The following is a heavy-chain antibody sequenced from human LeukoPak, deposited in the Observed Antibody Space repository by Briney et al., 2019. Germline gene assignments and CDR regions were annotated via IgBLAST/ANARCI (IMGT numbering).Heavy chain of an antibody. V-gene: IGHV3-7*03. CDR2: IKQDGSEK. CDR3: AKDSNPTLYGSGSYRAFDI. Sequence: GGSLRLSCAASGFMFSTYWMSWVRQAPGKGLEWVANIKQDGSEKNYVDSVKGRFTISRDNAKNSLYLQMNSLRAEDTALYYCAKDSNPTLYGSGSYRAFDIWGQGTMVTVSS. CDR1: GFMFSTYW. J-gene: IGHJ3*02. D-gene: IGHD3-10*01.